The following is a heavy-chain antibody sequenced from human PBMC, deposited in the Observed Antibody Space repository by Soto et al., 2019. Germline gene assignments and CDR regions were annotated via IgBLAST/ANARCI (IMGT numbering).Heavy chain of an antibody. CDR2: ISGSSSMI. V-gene: IGHV3-48*01. J-gene: IGHJ4*02. D-gene: IGHD2-8*01. CDR1: GFTFSSYS. Sequence: DVQLVESGGGLVQPGGSLRLSCAASGFTFSSYSMNWVRQAPGKGLEWVSYISGSSSMIYYADSVKGRFTISRDNAKNSLYLQMNRLTAEDTAVYYCARDLNPRQEMLYALLGYWGQGTLVTVSS. CDR3: ARDLNPRQEMLYALLGY.